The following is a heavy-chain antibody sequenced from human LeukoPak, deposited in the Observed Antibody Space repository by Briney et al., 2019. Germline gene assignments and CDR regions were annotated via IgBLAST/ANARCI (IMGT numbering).Heavy chain of an antibody. CDR3: ARRPYSDTSGRLSDV. CDR2: IGSSGSPT. V-gene: IGHV3-48*02. Sequence: GGSLRLSCAVSGFAFSSYNMNWVRQAPGKGLEWISYIGSSGSPTYYADSVGGRFTISRDNAKNSLYLQMNSLRDEDTAVYFCARRPYSDTSGRLSDVWGQGTTVTVSS. D-gene: IGHD3-22*01. J-gene: IGHJ6*02. CDR1: GFAFSSYN.